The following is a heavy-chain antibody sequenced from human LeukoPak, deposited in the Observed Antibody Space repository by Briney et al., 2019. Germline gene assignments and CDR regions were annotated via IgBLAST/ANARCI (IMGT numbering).Heavy chain of an antibody. CDR3: AKITPGDYARERFNWFDP. V-gene: IGHV4-39*07. CDR1: GGSISSSIHY. CDR2: MYYSGST. D-gene: IGHD4-17*01. J-gene: IGHJ5*02. Sequence: SETLSLTCAVSGGSISSSIHYWAWIRQPPGKGLEWIGSMYYSGSTYYNPSIKSRLTISLDRSENQFSLKLSSVTAADTAVYYCAKITPGDYARERFNWFDPWGQGTLVTVSS.